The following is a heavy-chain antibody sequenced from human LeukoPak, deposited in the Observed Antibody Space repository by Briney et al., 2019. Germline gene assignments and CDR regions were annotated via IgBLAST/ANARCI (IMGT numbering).Heavy chain of an antibody. V-gene: IGHV4-59*01. Sequence: PSETLSLTCTVSGGPIISYYWSWIRQPPGKGLEWLGYIYYTGSSNYNPSLKSRVSISVDTSKNQFSLKLSSVTAADTAVYYCARGPSAAVKYLDFWGQGTLVTVSS. J-gene: IGHJ4*02. CDR2: IYYTGSS. CDR3: ARGPSAAVKYLDF. D-gene: IGHD6-13*01. CDR1: GGPIISYY.